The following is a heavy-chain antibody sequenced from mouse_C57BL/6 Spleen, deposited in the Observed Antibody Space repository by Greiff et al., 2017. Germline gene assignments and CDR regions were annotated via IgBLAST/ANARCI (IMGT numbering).Heavy chain of an antibody. CDR2: IWGGGST. CDR1: GFSLTSYG. J-gene: IGHJ1*03. Sequence: VKLVESGPGLVAPSQSLSITCTVSGFSLTSYGVDWVRQPPGKGLEWLGVIWGGGSTNYNSALMSRLSISKDNSKSQVFLKMNSLQTDDTAMYYWAKHGGGSSHVGYWYFDVWGTGTTVTVSS. D-gene: IGHD1-1*01. CDR3: AKHGGGSSHVGYWYFDV. V-gene: IGHV2-9*01.